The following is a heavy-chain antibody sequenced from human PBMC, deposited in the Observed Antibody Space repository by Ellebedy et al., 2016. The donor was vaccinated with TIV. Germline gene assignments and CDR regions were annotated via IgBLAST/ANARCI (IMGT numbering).Heavy chain of an antibody. CDR1: GGSISSGGYY. D-gene: IGHD3-10*01. CDR3: ARDSGGSGRYYNLYYYGMDV. J-gene: IGHJ6*02. Sequence: SETLSLTCTVSGGSISSGGYYWSWIRQHPGKGLEWIGYIYYSGSTYYNPSLKSRVTISVDTSKNQFSLKLSSVTAADTAVYYCARDSGGSGRYYNLYYYGMDVWGQGTTVTVSS. V-gene: IGHV4-31*03. CDR2: IYYSGST.